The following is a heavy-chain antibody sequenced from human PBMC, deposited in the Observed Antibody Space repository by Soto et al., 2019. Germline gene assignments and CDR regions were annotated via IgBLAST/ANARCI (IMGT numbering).Heavy chain of an antibody. J-gene: IGHJ4*02. Sequence: ASVKVSCKASGGTFSSYTISWVRQAPGQGLEWLGRFFPFLGIANYALKFQGRVTITADKSTSTAYLELSSLRSEDTAVYYCAREDIVVVPAASFYSFYFDYWGQGTLVTVSS. V-gene: IGHV1-69*02. D-gene: IGHD2-2*01. CDR1: GGTFSSYT. CDR3: AREDIVVVPAASFYSFYFDY. CDR2: FFPFLGIA.